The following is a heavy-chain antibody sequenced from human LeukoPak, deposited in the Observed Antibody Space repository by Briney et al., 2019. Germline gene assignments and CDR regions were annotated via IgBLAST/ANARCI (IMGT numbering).Heavy chain of an antibody. J-gene: IGHJ4*02. CDR3: AKLSSYDSSGYYSQFDY. CDR2: ISGSGGST. D-gene: IGHD3-22*01. CDR1: GFTFSSYA. V-gene: IGHV3-23*01. Sequence: GGSLRLSCAASGFTFSSYAMSWVRQAPGKGLEWVSAISGSGGSTYYADSVKGRFTISRDNSKNTLYLRMNSLRAEDTAVYYCAKLSSYDSSGYYSQFDYWGQGTLVTVSS.